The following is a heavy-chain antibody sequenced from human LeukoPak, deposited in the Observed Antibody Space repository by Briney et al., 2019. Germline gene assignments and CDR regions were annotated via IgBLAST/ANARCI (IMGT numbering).Heavy chain of an antibody. D-gene: IGHD1-26*01. Sequence: GGSLRLSCAASGFTFSSYSMNWARQAPGKGLEWVSSITSSSRYIYYADSVKGRFTISRDNAKNSLYLQMNYLRAEDTAVYYCARDPSYRGFDAFDIWGQGTMVTVSS. J-gene: IGHJ3*02. V-gene: IGHV3-21*01. CDR1: GFTFSSYS. CDR2: ITSSSRYI. CDR3: ARDPSYRGFDAFDI.